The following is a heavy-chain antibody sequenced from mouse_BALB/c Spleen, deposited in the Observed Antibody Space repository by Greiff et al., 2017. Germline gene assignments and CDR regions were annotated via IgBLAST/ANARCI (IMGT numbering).Heavy chain of an antibody. CDR3: AREAYYRYDDYYAMDY. Sequence: VKLMESGPGLVQPSQSLSITCTVSGFSLTSYGVHWVRQSPGKGLEWLGVIWSGGSTDYNAAFISRLSISKDNSKSQVFFKMNSLQADDTAIYYCAREAYYRYDDYYAMDYWGQGTSVTVSS. CDR1: GFSLTSYG. CDR2: IWSGGST. J-gene: IGHJ4*01. V-gene: IGHV2-4-1*01. D-gene: IGHD2-14*01.